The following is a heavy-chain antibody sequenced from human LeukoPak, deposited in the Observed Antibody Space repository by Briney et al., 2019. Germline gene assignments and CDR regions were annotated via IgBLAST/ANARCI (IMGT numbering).Heavy chain of an antibody. D-gene: IGHD4/OR15-4a*01. CDR3: ANEEVPNDY. CDR1: GFSCSRHA. V-gene: IGHV3-23*01. Sequence: GGSLRFSCAVSGFSCSRHAMTWVRQPPGKGLEWVSALSRGGDTTYYADSVRGRFTISRDVSKNILYLQLDSLRADDTALYYCANEEVPNDYWGQGTLVTVAS. J-gene: IGHJ4*02. CDR2: LSRGGDTT.